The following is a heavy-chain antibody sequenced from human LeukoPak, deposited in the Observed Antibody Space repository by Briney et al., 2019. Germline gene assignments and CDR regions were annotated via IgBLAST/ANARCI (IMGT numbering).Heavy chain of an antibody. CDR2: IIPILGIA. CDR1: GGTFSSYA. CDR3: ARDRPVGDDYGDYVALFDL. Sequence: SVKVSCKASGGTFSSYAISWVRQAPGQGLEWMGRIIPILGIANCAQKFQGRVTITADKSTSTAYMELSSLRSEDTAVYYCARDRPVGDDYGDYVALFDLWGRGTLVAVSS. J-gene: IGHJ2*01. V-gene: IGHV1-69*04. D-gene: IGHD4-17*01.